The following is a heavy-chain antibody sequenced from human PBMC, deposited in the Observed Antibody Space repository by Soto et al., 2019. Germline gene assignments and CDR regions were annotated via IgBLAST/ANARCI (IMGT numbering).Heavy chain of an antibody. J-gene: IGHJ4*02. CDR3: ARDNLQLSL. D-gene: IGHD5-18*01. V-gene: IGHV1-24*01. CDR1: GYSFSEMS. Sequence: ASVKVSCKVSGYSFSEMSMHWVRQTPEKGLEWMGSFDGEDGQTMYAQKFQGRVTMTEDTSADTAYMELSSLRSEDTAVYYCARDNLQLSLWGQGTLVTVSS. CDR2: FDGEDGQT.